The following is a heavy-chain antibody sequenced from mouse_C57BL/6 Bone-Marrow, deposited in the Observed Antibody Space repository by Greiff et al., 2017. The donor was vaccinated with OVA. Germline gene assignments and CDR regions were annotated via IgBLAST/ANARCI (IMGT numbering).Heavy chain of an antibody. J-gene: IGHJ1*03. CDR2: IHPNSGST. Sequence: QVQLQQPGAELVKPGASVKLSCKASGYTFTSYWMHWVKQRLGQGLEWIGMIHPNSGSTNYNEKFKSKATLTVDKSSSTAYMQLSSLTSEDSAVYYCARRSVVANWYFDVWGTGTTVTVSS. D-gene: IGHD1-1*01. V-gene: IGHV1-64*01. CDR3: ARRSVVANWYFDV. CDR1: GYTFTSYW.